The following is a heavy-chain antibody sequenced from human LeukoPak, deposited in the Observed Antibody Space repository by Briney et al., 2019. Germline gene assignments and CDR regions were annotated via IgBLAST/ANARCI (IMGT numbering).Heavy chain of an antibody. Sequence: RASVKVSCKASGYTFTSYDINWVRQATGQGLEWMGWMNPNSGNTGYAQKFQGRFTMTWDTSITTAYMELSSLRSEDTAVYYCAREYRHQPDWGQGTLVTVSS. CDR3: AREYRHQPD. J-gene: IGHJ4*02. CDR2: MNPNSGNT. CDR1: GYTFTSYD. D-gene: IGHD5-12*01. V-gene: IGHV1-8*01.